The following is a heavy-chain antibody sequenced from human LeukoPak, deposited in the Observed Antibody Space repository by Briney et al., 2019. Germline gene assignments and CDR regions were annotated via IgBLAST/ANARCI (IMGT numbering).Heavy chain of an antibody. V-gene: IGHV6-1*01. CDR3: ARLYKTIFGEYNWFDP. J-gene: IGHJ5*02. D-gene: IGHD3-3*01. Sequence: PSQTLSLTCAISGDSVSSNSAAWNWIRQSPSRGLEWLGRTYYRSKWYNDYAVSVKSRITINPDTSKNQFSLKLSSVTAADTAVYYCARLYKTIFGEYNWFDPWGQGTLVTVSS. CDR1: GDSVSSNSAA. CDR2: TYYRSKWYN.